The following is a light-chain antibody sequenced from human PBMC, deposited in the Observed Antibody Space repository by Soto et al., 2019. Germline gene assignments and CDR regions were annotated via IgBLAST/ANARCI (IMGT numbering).Light chain of an antibody. CDR3: GTWDTSRGVGL. Sequence: QSVLTQPPSVSAAPGQKVTISCSGSTSNIGNYHVCWYQHLPGRAPKVLIYDTSKRPSGIPNRSSGSTSGTSATLDIAGLRAGDEADYYCGTWDTSRGVGLFGGGTKVTVL. V-gene: IGLV1-51*01. CDR2: DTS. CDR1: TSNIGNYH. J-gene: IGLJ2*01.